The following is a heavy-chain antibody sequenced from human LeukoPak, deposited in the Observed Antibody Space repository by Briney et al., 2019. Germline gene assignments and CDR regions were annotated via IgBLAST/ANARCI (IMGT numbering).Heavy chain of an antibody. V-gene: IGHV3-11*06. J-gene: IGHJ4*02. CDR2: TSSSSSYT. CDR3: ARTVYRGYSYGPIDY. CDR1: GFTFSDYY. D-gene: IGHD5-18*01. Sequence: PGGSLRLSCAASGFTFSDYYMSWIRQAPGKGLEWVSYTSSSSSYTNYADSVKGRFTISRDNAKNSLYLQMNSLRAEDTAVYYCARTVYRGYSYGPIDYWGQGTLVTVSS.